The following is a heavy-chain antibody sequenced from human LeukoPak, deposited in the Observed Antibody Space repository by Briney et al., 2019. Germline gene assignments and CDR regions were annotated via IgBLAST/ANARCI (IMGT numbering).Heavy chain of an antibody. CDR1: GFTFDDYA. CDR2: ISWNSGSI. CDR3: AKGFYGPSPAGYFDY. D-gene: IGHD2/OR15-2a*01. J-gene: IGHJ4*02. V-gene: IGHV3-9*03. Sequence: PGGSLRLSCAASGFTFDDYAMHWVRQAPGKGLEWVSGISWNSGSIGYADSVKGRFTISRDNAKNSLYLQMNSLRAEDMALYYCAKGFYGPSPAGYFDYWGQGTLVTVSS.